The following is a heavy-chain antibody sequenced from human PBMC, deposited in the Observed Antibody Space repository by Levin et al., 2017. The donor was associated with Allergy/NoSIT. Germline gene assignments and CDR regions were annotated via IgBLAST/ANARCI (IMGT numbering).Heavy chain of an antibody. CDR2: IHHSEGS. D-gene: IGHD2-8*01. CDR3: VKDIVLMASAASA. J-gene: IGHJ5*02. CDR1: GASISSANW. Sequence: SQTLSLPCAVSGASISSANWWTWVRQAPGKGLEWIGEIHHSEGSNQNPSLKSRVNMSVDKSKNQFSLRLTYVTAADTAAYYCVKDIVLMASAASAWGQGILVTVSS. V-gene: IGHV4-4*02.